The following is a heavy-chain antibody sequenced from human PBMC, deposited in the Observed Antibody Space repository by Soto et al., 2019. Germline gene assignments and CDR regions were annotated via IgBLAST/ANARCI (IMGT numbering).Heavy chain of an antibody. CDR1: GGTFSSYA. Sequence: SVKVSCKASGGTFSSYAISWVRQAPGQGLEWMGGIIPIFGTANYAQKFQGRVTITADESTSTAYMELSSLRSEDTAVYYCARDPNRGYGMDVWGKGTTVTVSS. CDR3: ARDPNRGYGMDV. V-gene: IGHV1-69*13. CDR2: IIPIFGTA. J-gene: IGHJ6*04. D-gene: IGHD5-12*01.